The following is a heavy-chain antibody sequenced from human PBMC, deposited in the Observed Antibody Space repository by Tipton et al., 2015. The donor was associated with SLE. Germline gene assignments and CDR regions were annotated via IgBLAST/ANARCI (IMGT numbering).Heavy chain of an antibody. D-gene: IGHD3-22*01. CDR3: ARDKYYDSSGGFDY. CDR1: GGSISSSSYY. J-gene: IGHJ4*02. CDR2: IYYSGST. Sequence: TLSLTCTVSGGSISSSSYYWGWIRQPPGKGLEWIGSIYYSGSTNYNPSLKSRVTISVDTSKNQFSLKLSSVTAADTAVYYCARDKYYDSSGGFDYWGQGTPVTVSS. V-gene: IGHV4-39*07.